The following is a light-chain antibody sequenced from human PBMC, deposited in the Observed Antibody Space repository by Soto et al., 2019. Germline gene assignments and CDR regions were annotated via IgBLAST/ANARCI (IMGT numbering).Light chain of an antibody. V-gene: IGLV2-14*01. CDR2: EVT. CDR3: SSYSSISHWV. J-gene: IGLJ3*02. CDR1: SSDIGAYNH. Sequence: QSALTQPASVSGSPGQSITISCTGTSSDIGAYNHVSWYQQHPGKAPTLMIYEVTNRPSGVSIRFSGSKSGSAASLTISGLQAEDEADYYCSSYSSISHWVVGGGTEVTVL.